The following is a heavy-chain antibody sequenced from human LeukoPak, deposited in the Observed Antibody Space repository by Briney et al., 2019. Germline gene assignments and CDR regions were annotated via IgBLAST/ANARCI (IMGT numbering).Heavy chain of an antibody. D-gene: IGHD3-22*01. CDR1: GFTFSSYG. CDR3: ASYVGGDYYDSSGYFDY. CDR2: IWYDGSNK. V-gene: IGHV3-33*01. J-gene: IGHJ4*02. Sequence: GGSLRLSCAASGFTFSSYGMHWVRQAPGKGLEWVAVIWYDGSNKYYADSVKGRFTISRDNSKNTLYLQMNSLRAEDTAVYYCASYVGGDYYDSSGYFDYWGQGTLVTVSS.